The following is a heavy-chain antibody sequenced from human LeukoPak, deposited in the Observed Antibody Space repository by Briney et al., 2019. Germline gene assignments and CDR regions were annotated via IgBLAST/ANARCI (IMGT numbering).Heavy chain of an antibody. V-gene: IGHV4-59*08. J-gene: IGHJ4*02. D-gene: IGHD2-21*02. Sequence: PSETLSLTCTVSGGPISSHYWSWIRQPPGKGLEWIGYIYYSGSTNYNPSLKSRVTISVDTSKNQFSLKLSSVTAADTAVYYCARLVTATTIHFDYWGQGTLVTVSS. CDR1: GGPISSHY. CDR3: ARLVTATTIHFDY. CDR2: IYYSGST.